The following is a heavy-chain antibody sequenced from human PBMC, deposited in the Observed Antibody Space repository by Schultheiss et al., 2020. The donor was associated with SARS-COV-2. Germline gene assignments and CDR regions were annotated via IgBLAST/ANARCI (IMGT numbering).Heavy chain of an antibody. D-gene: IGHD5-18*01. Sequence: GGSLRLSCAASGFTVSSNYMSWVRQAPGKGLEWVSVIYSGGSTYYADSVKGRFTISRDNSKNTLYLQMNSLRAEDTAVYYCARELSHSPSDYWGQGTLVTVSS. CDR1: GFTVSSNY. V-gene: IGHV3-53*05. CDR2: IYSGGST. CDR3: ARELSHSPSDY. J-gene: IGHJ4*02.